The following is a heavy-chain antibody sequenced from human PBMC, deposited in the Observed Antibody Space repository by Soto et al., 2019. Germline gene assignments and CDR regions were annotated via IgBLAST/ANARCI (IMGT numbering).Heavy chain of an antibody. D-gene: IGHD4-17*01. V-gene: IGHV3-30*18. Sequence: QVQLVESGGGLFKPGRSLRLSVAASGFTLSSYAMHWVPKAPGKGLEWVAVISYHGNDKYYADSVKGRFTISRDNFKSTLYLQMSSLRAEDTAIYFCAKDLLHNTVTTCGSWGQGTLVTVSS. CDR3: AKDLLHNTVTTCGS. CDR1: GFTLSSYA. CDR2: ISYHGNDK. J-gene: IGHJ5*02.